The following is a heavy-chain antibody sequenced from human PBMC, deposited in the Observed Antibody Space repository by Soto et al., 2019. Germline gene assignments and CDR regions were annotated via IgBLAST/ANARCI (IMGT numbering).Heavy chain of an antibody. CDR1: GASISSTSSGDW. V-gene: IGHV4-4*02. Sequence: QVQLQESGPGLVKPSGTLSLICTVSGASISSTSSGDWWSWVRQTPGKGLEWIGEIHHSGNTNYTPSLKSRVTMSVDKSKNQFSLRLSSVTAADTAVYYCAKMVGATLVDYWGQGSLVTVSS. CDR2: IHHSGNT. CDR3: AKMVGATLVDY. D-gene: IGHD1-26*01. J-gene: IGHJ4*02.